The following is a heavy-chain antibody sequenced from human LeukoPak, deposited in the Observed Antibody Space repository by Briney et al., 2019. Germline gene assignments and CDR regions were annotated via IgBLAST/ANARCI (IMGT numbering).Heavy chain of an antibody. V-gene: IGHV4-39*07. CDR1: GGSISSSSYY. CDR3: ASLIVGATLG. J-gene: IGHJ4*02. D-gene: IGHD1-26*01. CDR2: IYYSGST. Sequence: PSETLSLTCTVSGGSISSSSYYWGWIRQPPGKGLEWIGSIYYSGSTYYNPSLKSRVTISVDTSKNQFSLKLSSVTAADTAVYYCASLIVGATLGWGQGTLVTVSS.